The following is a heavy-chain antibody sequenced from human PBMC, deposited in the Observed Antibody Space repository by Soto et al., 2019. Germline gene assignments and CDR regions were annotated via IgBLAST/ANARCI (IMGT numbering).Heavy chain of an antibody. Sequence: ESGGGLVKPGGSLRLSCAASGFTFSSYSMNWVRQAPGKGLEWVSSISSSSSYIYYADSVKGRFTISRDNAKNSLYLQMNSLRAEDTAVYYCARGLGSGYYADAFDIWGQGTMVTVSS. CDR1: GFTFSSYS. CDR3: ARGLGSGYYADAFDI. J-gene: IGHJ3*02. CDR2: ISSSSSYI. D-gene: IGHD3-3*01. V-gene: IGHV3-21*01.